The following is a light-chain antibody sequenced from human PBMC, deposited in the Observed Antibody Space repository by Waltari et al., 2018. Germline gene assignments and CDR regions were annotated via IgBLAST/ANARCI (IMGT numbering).Light chain of an antibody. Sequence: EIVLTQSPATVSLFPGERANLSCRASHYISADLPWYQQKPAQAPRLLVYDSYNRATGVPARFSGRGSGTDFTLTITSLDPEDSAVYYCQQRNNWPVTFGQGTRVEIK. J-gene: IGKJ5*01. CDR2: DSY. CDR1: HYISAD. CDR3: QQRNNWPVT. V-gene: IGKV3-11*01.